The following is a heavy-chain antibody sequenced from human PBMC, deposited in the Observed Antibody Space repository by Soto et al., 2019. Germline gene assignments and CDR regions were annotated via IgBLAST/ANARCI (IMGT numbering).Heavy chain of an antibody. Sequence: QVQLVESGGGVVQPERSQRLSCAASKFTFRTYVMHWVRQAPGKGLEWVALISFDGSNKYYADSVKGRFTISRDNSKNTMYLQMNSLRPEETAVYYCAREMIPMIMGGMSAMDVWGQGTTVTVSS. V-gene: IGHV3-30*04. CDR2: ISFDGSNK. D-gene: IGHD3-22*01. CDR1: KFTFRTYV. J-gene: IGHJ6*02. CDR3: AREMIPMIMGGMSAMDV.